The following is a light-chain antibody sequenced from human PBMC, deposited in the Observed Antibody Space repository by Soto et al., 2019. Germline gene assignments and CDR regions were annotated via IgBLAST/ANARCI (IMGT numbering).Light chain of an antibody. CDR1: QSVSSNY. J-gene: IGKJ4*01. Sequence: EIVLTHSPGTLSLSPGDRATLSCRASQSVSSNYLAWYQQKPGQAPRLLIYGASSRATGIPDRFSGSGSGTDFTLTISRLEPEDFAVYYCQRYGTSLPLTFGGGTKVDNK. CDR2: GAS. CDR3: QRYGTSLPLT. V-gene: IGKV3-20*01.